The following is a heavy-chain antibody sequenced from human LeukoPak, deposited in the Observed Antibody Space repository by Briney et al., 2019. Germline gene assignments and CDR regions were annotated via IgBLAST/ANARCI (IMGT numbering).Heavy chain of an antibody. CDR3: AREIRNGYSLGWFDP. CDR2: INPNSGGT. Sequence: ASVKVSCKASGYTFTGYYMHWVRQAPGQGLEWMGWINPNSGGTNYAQKFQGRVTMTRDTSISTAYMELSRLRSDDTAVYYCAREIRNGYSLGWFDPWGQGTLVTVSS. D-gene: IGHD2-15*01. V-gene: IGHV1-2*02. CDR1: GYTFTGYY. J-gene: IGHJ5*02.